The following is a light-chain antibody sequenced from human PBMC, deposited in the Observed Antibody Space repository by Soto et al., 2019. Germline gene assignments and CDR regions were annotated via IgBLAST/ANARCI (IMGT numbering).Light chain of an antibody. J-gene: IGKJ4*01. V-gene: IGKV3-15*01. CDR3: QQYKNLPPLT. CDR2: GAF. Sequence: EIVMTQSPATLSVSPGETATLSCRASQSVSYNLAWYQQKPGQGPRLLIYGAFTRATGIPARFSGSGSGTEFTITISSLQSEDFAVYYWQQYKNLPPLTFGGGTKLEFK. CDR1: QSVSYN.